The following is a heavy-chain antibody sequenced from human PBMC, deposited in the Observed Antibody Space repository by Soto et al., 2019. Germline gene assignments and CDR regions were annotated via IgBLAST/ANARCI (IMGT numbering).Heavy chain of an antibody. D-gene: IGHD2-2*02. CDR1: GGTFSSYT. Sequence: QVQLVQSGAEVQKPGSSVKVSCKASGGTFSSYTISWVRQAPGQGLEWMGRITPILGIANYAQKFQGRVTITADKSTSTAYMELSSLRSEDTAVYYCARARDGYTDYWGQGTLVTVSS. V-gene: IGHV1-69*02. J-gene: IGHJ4*02. CDR2: ITPILGIA. CDR3: ARARDGYTDY.